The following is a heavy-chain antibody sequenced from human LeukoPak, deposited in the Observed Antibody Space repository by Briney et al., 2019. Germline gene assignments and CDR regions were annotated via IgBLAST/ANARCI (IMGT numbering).Heavy chain of an antibody. CDR2: IIPILGIA. CDR1: GGTFSSYA. Sequence: SVKVSCKASGGTFSSYAISWVRQAPGQGLEWMGRIIPILGIANYAQKFQGRVTITADKSTSTAYMELSSLRSEDTAVYYCAGQWLSADYGMDVWGQGTTVTVSS. V-gene: IGHV1-69*04. CDR3: AGQWLSADYGMDV. J-gene: IGHJ6*02. D-gene: IGHD6-19*01.